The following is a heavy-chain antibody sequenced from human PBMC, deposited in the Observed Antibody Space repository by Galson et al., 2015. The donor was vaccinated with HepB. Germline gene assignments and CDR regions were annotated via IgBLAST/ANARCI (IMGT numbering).Heavy chain of an antibody. D-gene: IGHD1-26*01. CDR3: AKGRVGYYYYGMDV. Sequence: SLRLSCAASGFTFSSYAMSWVRQAPGKGLEWVSAISDSGGSTYYADSVKGRFTISRDNSKNTLYLQMNSLRAEDTAVHYCAKGRVGYYYYGMDVWGQGTTVTVSS. CDR1: GFTFSSYA. V-gene: IGHV3-23*01. J-gene: IGHJ6*02. CDR2: ISDSGGST.